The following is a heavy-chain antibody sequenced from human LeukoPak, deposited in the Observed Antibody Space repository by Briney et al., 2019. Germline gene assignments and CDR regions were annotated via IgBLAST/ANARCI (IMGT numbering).Heavy chain of an antibody. Sequence: GRSLRLSCAASGFTFSSFAMHWVRQAPGKGLEWVTLLSYDGSHEDYADSVKGRFTISRDNSKNTLSLQMNSLGAEDTAAYYCARAWDTVTVPGPFDYWGQGTLVTVSS. J-gene: IGHJ4*02. CDR1: GFTFSSFA. V-gene: IGHV3-30*01. D-gene: IGHD4-17*01. CDR3: ARAWDTVTVPGPFDY. CDR2: LSYDGSHE.